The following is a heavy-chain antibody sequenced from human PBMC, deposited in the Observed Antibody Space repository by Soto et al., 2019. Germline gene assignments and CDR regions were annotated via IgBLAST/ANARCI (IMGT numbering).Heavy chain of an antibody. CDR3: ARITGRHLDY. V-gene: IGHV4-39*01. CDR2: IGYSGTA. Sequence: PSETLSLTCPGSSGTISVTYAFWGGLPHPPGKGLEGIGNIGYSGTAHFSPSLATRVTFHVDTSKNQFSLTLYSVTAADTAVYYCARITGRHLDYWGQG. D-gene: IGHD1-20*01. J-gene: IGHJ4*02. CDR1: SGTISVTYAF.